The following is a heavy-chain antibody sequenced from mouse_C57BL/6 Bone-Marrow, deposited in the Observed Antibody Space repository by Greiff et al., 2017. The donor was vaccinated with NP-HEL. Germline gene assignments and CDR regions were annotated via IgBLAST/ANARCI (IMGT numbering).Heavy chain of an antibody. CDR3: ARNFGGRNWYFDV. CDR2: IWRGGST. Sequence: QVQLKESGPGLVQPSQCLSITCTVSGFSFTSYGVHWVRQSPGKGLEWLGVIWRGGSTDYYAAFMSSLSITKDNSKSQVFFKRNSLQAADTAIYYCARNFGGRNWYFDVWGTGTTVTVSS. CDR1: GFSFTSYG. V-gene: IGHV2-5*01. J-gene: IGHJ1*03. D-gene: IGHD3-1*01.